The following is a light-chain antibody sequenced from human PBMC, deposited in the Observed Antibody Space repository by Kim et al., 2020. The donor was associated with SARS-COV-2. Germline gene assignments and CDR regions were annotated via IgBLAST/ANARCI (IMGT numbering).Light chain of an antibody. Sequence: ASTGDRVTITCRASQGISSYLAWYQQKPGKVPKLLISAASTLQSGVPSRFSGSGSGTDFTLTISCLQSEDFATYYCQQYYSYPLTFGQGTKVDIK. J-gene: IGKJ1*01. CDR1: QGISSY. V-gene: IGKV1-8*01. CDR3: QQYYSYPLT. CDR2: AAS.